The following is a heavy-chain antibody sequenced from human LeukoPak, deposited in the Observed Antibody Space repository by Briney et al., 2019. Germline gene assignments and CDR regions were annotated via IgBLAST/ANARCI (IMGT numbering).Heavy chain of an antibody. CDR1: GGSISSSSYY. D-gene: IGHD3-9*01. V-gene: IGHV4-39*07. CDR3: ARRFHDILTGYYIFDY. CDR2: IYYSGST. J-gene: IGHJ4*02. Sequence: SETLSLTCTVSGGSISSSSYYWGWIRQPPGKGLEWIGSIYYSGSTYYNPSLKSRVTISVGTSKNQFSLKLSSVTAADTAVYYCARRFHDILTGYYIFDYWGQGTLVTVSS.